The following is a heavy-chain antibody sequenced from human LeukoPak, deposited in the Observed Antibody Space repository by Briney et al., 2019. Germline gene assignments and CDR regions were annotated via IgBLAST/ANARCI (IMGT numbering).Heavy chain of an antibody. CDR3: ARGCSTSCYADY. D-gene: IGHD2-2*01. CDR2: ISSSSSYI. J-gene: IGHJ4*02. CDR1: GFTFSSYS. V-gene: IGHV3-21*01. Sequence: PGGSLRPSCAASGFTFSSYSMNWVRQAPGKGLEWVSSISSSSSYIYYADSVKGRFTISRDNAKNSLYLQMNSLRAEDTAVYYCARGCSTSCYADYWGQGTLVTVSS.